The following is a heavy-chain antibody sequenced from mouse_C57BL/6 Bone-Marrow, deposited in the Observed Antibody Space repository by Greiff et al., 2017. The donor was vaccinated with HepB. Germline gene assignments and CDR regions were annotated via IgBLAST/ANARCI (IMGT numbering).Heavy chain of an antibody. CDR2: IDPENGDT. CDR3: TTWDGKAWFAY. CDR1: GFNIKDDY. V-gene: IGHV14-4*01. Sequence: VQLKESGAELVRPGASVKLSCTASGFNIKDDYMHWVKQRPEQGLEWIGWIDPENGDTEYASKFQGKATITADTSSNTAYLQLSSLTSEDTAVYYCTTWDGKAWFAYWGQGTLVTVSA. J-gene: IGHJ3*01. D-gene: IGHD2-1*01.